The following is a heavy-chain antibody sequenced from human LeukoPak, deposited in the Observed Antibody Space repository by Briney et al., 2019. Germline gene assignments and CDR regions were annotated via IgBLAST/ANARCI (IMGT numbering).Heavy chain of an antibody. J-gene: IGHJ3*02. CDR2: MNQHGSEK. V-gene: IGHV3-7*01. CDR1: GFTFSRYL. D-gene: IGHD3-10*01. Sequence: GGSLRLSCAASGFTFSRYLMSWVRQAPGKGLEWVANMNQHGSEKYYVDSVKGRFTISRDNAKNSLYLQMNSLRTEDTAVYYCARDKEEMVRAPYAFDIWGQGTRVTVSS. CDR3: ARDKEEMVRAPYAFDI.